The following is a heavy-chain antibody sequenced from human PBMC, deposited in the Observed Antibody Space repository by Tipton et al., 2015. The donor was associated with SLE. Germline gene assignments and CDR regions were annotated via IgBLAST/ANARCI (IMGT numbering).Heavy chain of an antibody. CDR3: AREGGAFDI. V-gene: IGHV4-59*12. D-gene: IGHD3-16*01. Sequence: TLSLTCTVSGGSISSYYWSWIRQPPGKGLEWIGYIYYSGSTYYNPSLKSRVTISVDTSKNQFSLKLSSVTAADTAVYYCAREGGAFDIWGQRTMVTVSS. CDR2: IYYSGST. CDR1: GGSISSYY. J-gene: IGHJ3*02.